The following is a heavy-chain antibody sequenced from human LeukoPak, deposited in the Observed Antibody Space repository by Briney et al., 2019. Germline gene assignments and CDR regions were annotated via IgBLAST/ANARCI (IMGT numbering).Heavy chain of an antibody. CDR1: GGSFSGYY. V-gene: IGHV4-34*01. Sequence: SETLSLTCAVYGGSFSGYYWSWIRQPPGKGLEWIGEINHSGSTSYNPSLKSRVTISVDTSKNQFSLKLSSVTAADTAVYYCARGSSSKYSSGWYGRIDPWGQGTLVTVSS. CDR2: INHSGST. J-gene: IGHJ5*02. CDR3: ARGSSSKYSSGWYGRIDP. D-gene: IGHD6-19*01.